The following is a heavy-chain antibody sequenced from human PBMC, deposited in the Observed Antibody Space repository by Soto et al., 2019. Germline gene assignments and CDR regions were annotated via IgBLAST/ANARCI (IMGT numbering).Heavy chain of an antibody. CDR2: INPNSGGT. J-gene: IGHJ4*02. CDR3: ARAWGLSGSYDY. CDR1: GGTFSSYA. D-gene: IGHD7-27*01. V-gene: IGHV1-2*02. Sequence: ASVKVSCKASGGTFSSYAISWVRQAPGQGLEWMGWINPNSGGTNYAQKFQGRVTMTRDTSISTAYMELSRLRPDDTAVYYCARAWGLSGSYDYWGQGTLVTVSS.